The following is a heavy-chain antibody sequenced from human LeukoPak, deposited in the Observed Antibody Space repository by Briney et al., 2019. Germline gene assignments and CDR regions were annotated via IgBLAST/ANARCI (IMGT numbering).Heavy chain of an antibody. D-gene: IGHD6-13*01. CDR1: GGSLSGYY. Sequence: SETLSLTRAVYGGSLSGYYWSWIRQPPGKGLEWIGEINHSGSTNYNPSLKSRVTISVDTSKNQSSLKLSSVTAADTAVYYCACYFTGYSSSWYTPGSDYWGQGTLVTVSS. CDR3: ACYFTGYSSSWYTPGSDY. V-gene: IGHV4-34*01. CDR2: INHSGST. J-gene: IGHJ4*02.